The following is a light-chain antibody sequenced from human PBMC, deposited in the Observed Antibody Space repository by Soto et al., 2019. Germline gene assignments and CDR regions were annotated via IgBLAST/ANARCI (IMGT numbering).Light chain of an antibody. CDR1: SSDVGAYDY. J-gene: IGLJ1*01. CDR3: SSYTISSTLV. V-gene: IGLV2-14*01. Sequence: QSALTQPASVSGSPGQSIAISCTGTSSDVGAYDYVSWYQQHAGKAPKLMIYDVNNRPSGVSNRFSGSKSGNTASLTISGLQAEDEADYYCSSYTISSTLVFGTGTKVTVL. CDR2: DVN.